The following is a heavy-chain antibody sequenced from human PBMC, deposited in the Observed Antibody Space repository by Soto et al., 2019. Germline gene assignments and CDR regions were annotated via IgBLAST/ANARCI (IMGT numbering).Heavy chain of an antibody. CDR2: ISGSGGST. CDR1: GFTFSSYA. CDR3: AKHLDDVLTYYFDY. Sequence: EVQLLESGGGLVQPGGSLRLSCAASGFTFSSYAMSWVRQAPGTGLEWVSAISGSGGSTYYADSVKGRFTISRDKSKNTLNLQTNSLRAKDTAVYYCAKHLDDVLTYYFDYWSQGSLVTVSS. V-gene: IGHV3-23*01. J-gene: IGHJ4*02. D-gene: IGHD3-9*01.